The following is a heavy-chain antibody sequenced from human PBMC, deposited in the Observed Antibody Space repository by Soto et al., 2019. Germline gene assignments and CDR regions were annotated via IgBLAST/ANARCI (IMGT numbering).Heavy chain of an antibody. Sequence: PSETLSLTCTVSGGSISSSRSYWGWIRQPPGKRLECIGSIYYSGSTYYSPSLKSRVTISVDKSKNQFSLKLSSVTAADTAVYYCARDPAKYYDILTGYYAASTPIWYYFDYWGQGTLVTVSS. V-gene: IGHV4-39*07. CDR1: GGSISSSRSY. CDR2: IYYSGST. J-gene: IGHJ4*02. D-gene: IGHD3-9*01. CDR3: ARDPAKYYDILTGYYAASTPIWYYFDY.